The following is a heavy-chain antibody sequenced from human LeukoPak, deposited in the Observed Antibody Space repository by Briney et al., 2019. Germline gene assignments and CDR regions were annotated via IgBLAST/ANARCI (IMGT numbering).Heavy chain of an antibody. V-gene: IGHV3-33*06. D-gene: IGHD2-2*01. CDR2: IWYDGTSE. J-gene: IGHJ6*03. Sequence: GGSLSLSGPASGFTFSSYGMHWVRQAPGKGREWVAVIWYDGTSEKYADSVKGRFTISRDNSKNTLYLQMNSLRAEDTALYYCAKGLYCSSTSCYFENYYYYYMDVWGKGTTVTVSS. CDR3: AKGLYCSSTSCYFENYYYYYMDV. CDR1: GFTFSSYG.